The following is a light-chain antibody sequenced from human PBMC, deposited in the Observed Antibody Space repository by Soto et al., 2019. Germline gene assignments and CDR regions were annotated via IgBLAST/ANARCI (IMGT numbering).Light chain of an antibody. CDR2: GAS. CDR1: QSVSDN. J-gene: IGKJ1*01. Sequence: EIVMTQSPATLSVSPGERATLSCRASQSVSDNLAWYQQKPGQAPRLLIYGASTRATGIPARFSGSGSGTEFTLTISSLQSEDFAVYYCQQYHNWPAFGQGTKVDIK. V-gene: IGKV3D-15*01. CDR3: QQYHNWPA.